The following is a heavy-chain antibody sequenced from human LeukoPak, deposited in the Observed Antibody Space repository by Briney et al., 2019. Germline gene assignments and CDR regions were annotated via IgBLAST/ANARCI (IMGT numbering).Heavy chain of an antibody. J-gene: IGHJ4*02. D-gene: IGHD6-13*01. CDR1: GFTFSTYW. Sequence: GGSLRLSCAASGFTFSTYWMHWVRQAPGKGLVWGSGIKSDGSSTNYADSVKGRFTISRDNAKNTLYLQMNSLRAEDTAVYYCVRVGILRYFDYWGQGTLVTVSS. CDR3: VRVGILRYFDY. V-gene: IGHV3-74*01. CDR2: IKSDGSST.